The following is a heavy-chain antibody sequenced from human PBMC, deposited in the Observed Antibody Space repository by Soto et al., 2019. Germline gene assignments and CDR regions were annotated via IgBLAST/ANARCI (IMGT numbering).Heavy chain of an antibody. CDR2: ISYGGST. J-gene: IGHJ4*02. V-gene: IGHV4-31*03. CDR3: SRGILV. CDR1: GGSINSGGYC. Sequence: QVQLQESGPGLVKPSQTLSLTCTVSGGSINSGGYCWSWIRQHPGKGLDWIGCISYGGSTSYNPSLKSRATISVDTSKDQFSLKLTSVTAADTAVYYCSRGILVWGQGALITVCS. D-gene: IGHD5-18*01.